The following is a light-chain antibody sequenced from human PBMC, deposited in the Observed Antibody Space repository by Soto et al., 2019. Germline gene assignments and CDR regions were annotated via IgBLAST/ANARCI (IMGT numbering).Light chain of an antibody. Sequence: QSVLTQPPSASGTPGQGVTSSCSGSTSNIGSNYVYWYQQLPGTAPKLLIYRSNQRPSGVPDRFAGSKSGTSASLAISGLRSDDEADYFCATWDDSLNGFYVFGTGTKVTVL. CDR3: ATWDDSLNGFYV. CDR2: RSN. J-gene: IGLJ1*01. V-gene: IGLV1-47*01. CDR1: TSNIGSNY.